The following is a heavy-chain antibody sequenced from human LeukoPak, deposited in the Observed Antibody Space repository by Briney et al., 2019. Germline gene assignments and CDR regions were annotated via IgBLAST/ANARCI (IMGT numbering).Heavy chain of an antibody. J-gene: IGHJ3*02. CDR1: GFTFSSYW. D-gene: IGHD3-10*01. CDR2: IKTDGTTT. CDR3: ARDVSMVAFDI. Sequence: GGSLRLSCAGSGFTFSSYWMHWVRQAPGKGLVWVSRIKTDGTTTYYADSVKGRFTISRDNSKNTLYLQMNSLRAEDTAVYYCARDVSMVAFDIWGQGTMVTVSS. V-gene: IGHV3-74*01.